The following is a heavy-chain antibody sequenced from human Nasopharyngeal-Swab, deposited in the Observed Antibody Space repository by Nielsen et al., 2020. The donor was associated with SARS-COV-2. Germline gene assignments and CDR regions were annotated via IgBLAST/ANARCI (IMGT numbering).Heavy chain of an antibody. Sequence: GESLKISCAASGFTFSSYWMSWVRQAPGKGPEWVANIKQDGSEKYYVDSVKGRFTISRDNAKNSLYLQMNSLRAEDTAVYYCARTLVQWLVPYYFDYWGQGTLVTVSS. CDR2: IKQDGSEK. D-gene: IGHD6-19*01. CDR1: GFTFSSYW. V-gene: IGHV3-7*01. J-gene: IGHJ4*02. CDR3: ARTLVQWLVPYYFDY.